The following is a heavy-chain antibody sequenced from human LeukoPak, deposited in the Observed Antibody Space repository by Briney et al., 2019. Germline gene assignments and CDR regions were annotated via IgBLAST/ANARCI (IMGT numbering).Heavy chain of an antibody. CDR2: INHSGST. V-gene: IGHV4-34*01. CDR1: GGSISSYY. D-gene: IGHD3-22*01. J-gene: IGHJ1*01. CDR3: ARDYYDSSGYHQH. Sequence: PSETLSLTCSVSGGSISSYYWSWIRQPPGKGLEWIGEINHSGSTNYNPSLKSRVTISVDTSKNQFSLKLSSVTAADTAVYYCARDYYDSSGYHQHWGQGTLVTVSS.